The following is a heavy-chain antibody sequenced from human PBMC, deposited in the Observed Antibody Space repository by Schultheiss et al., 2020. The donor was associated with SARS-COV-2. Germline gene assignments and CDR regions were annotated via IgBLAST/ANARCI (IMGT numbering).Heavy chain of an antibody. J-gene: IGHJ5*02. V-gene: IGHV4-38-2*01. CDR3: ASMLAKAAAGKPDGFDP. CDR1: GFTFSTYS. CDR2: IYHSGST. Sequence: GSLRLSCAASGFTFSTYSMNWVRQAPGKGLEWIGSIYHSGSTYYNPSLKSRVTISVDTSKNQFSLKLSSVTAADTAVYYCASMLAKAAAGKPDGFDPWGQGTLVTVSS. D-gene: IGHD6-13*01.